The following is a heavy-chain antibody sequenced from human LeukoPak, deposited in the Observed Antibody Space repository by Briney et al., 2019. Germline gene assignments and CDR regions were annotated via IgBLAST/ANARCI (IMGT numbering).Heavy chain of an antibody. Sequence: GGSLSLSCAVSGFPFSVYEINWVRQAPGKGLEWVSNIGSSGTTRYYADSVKGRFSISRDNAENSLYLQMNSLRVEDTGIYYCGLLAVASDFDYWGQGALVTVSS. J-gene: IGHJ4*02. D-gene: IGHD6-19*01. CDR1: GFPFSVYE. CDR2: IGSSGTTR. CDR3: GLLAVASDFDY. V-gene: IGHV3-48*03.